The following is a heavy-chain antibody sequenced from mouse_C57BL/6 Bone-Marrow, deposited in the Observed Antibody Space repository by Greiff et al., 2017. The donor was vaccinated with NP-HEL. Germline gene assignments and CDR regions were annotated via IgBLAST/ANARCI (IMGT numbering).Heavy chain of an antibody. Sequence: QVTLKVSGPGILQPSQTLSLTCSFSGFSLSTFGMGVVWIRQPSGKGLEWLAHIWWDDDKYFNPALKSRLTISKDTSKNQVFLKIAKVDTAYTATYYCARMEYYFDYWGQGTTLTVSS. CDR1: GFSLSTFGMG. V-gene: IGHV8-8*01. J-gene: IGHJ2*01. CDR2: IWWDDDK. CDR3: ARMEYYFDY.